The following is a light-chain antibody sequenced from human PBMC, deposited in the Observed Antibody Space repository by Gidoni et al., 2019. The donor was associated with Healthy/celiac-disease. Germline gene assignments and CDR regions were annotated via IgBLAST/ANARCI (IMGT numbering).Light chain of an antibody. J-gene: IGKJ5*01. V-gene: IGKV1-39*01. CDR1: QSISSY. CDR3: QQSYSTLSIT. CDR2: AAS. Sequence: DIQMTQSPSSLSASVGDRVTITCLARQSISSYLNWYQQKPGKAPKLLIYAASSLQSGVPSRFIGSGSGTDFTLTISSLQPEDFATYYCQQSYSTLSITFGQGTRLEIK.